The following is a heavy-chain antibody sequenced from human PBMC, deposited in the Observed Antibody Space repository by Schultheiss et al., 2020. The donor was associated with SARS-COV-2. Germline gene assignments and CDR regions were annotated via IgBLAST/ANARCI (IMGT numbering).Heavy chain of an antibody. CDR3: ARGVVVYYYYYYYMDV. V-gene: IGHV4-30-2*01. CDR1: GGSISSGGYS. D-gene: IGHD3-3*01. CDR2: IYHSGST. Sequence: SETLSLTCTVSGGSISSGGYSWSWIRQPPGKGLEWIGYIYHSGSTYYNPSLKSRVTISVDTSKNQFSLKLSSVTAEDTAVYYCARGVVVYYYYYYYMDVWGKGTTVTVSS. J-gene: IGHJ6*03.